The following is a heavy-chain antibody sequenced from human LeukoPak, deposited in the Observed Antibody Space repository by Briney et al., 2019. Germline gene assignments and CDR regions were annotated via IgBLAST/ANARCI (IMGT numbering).Heavy chain of an antibody. CDR2: ISSSSSYI. J-gene: IGHJ6*02. CDR1: GFTFSSYS. Sequence: PGGSLRLSCAASGFTFSSYSMNWVRQPPGKGLEWVSSISSSSSYIYYADSVKGRFTISRDNAKNSLYLQMNSLRAEDTAVYYCARDGYCSSTSCYDHYYYGMDVWGQGTTVTVSS. CDR3: ARDGYCSSTSCYDHYYYGMDV. D-gene: IGHD2-2*01. V-gene: IGHV3-21*01.